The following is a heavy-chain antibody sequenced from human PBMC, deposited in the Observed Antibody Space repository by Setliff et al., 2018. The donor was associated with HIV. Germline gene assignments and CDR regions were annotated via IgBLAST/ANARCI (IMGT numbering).Heavy chain of an antibody. J-gene: IGHJ3*02. D-gene: IGHD6-19*01. CDR1: GGSISSYY. Sequence: PSETLSLTCTVSGGSISSYYWSWIRQPPGKGLEWIGYIYYSGSTNYNPSLKSRVTISVDTSKNQFSLKLSSVTPEDTAVYYCARDSIAVAARAFDIWGQGTMVTVSS. V-gene: IGHV4-59*12. CDR3: ARDSIAVAARAFDI. CDR2: IYYSGST.